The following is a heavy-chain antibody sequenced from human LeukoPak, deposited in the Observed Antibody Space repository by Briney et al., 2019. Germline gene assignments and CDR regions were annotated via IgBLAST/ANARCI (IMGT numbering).Heavy chain of an antibody. V-gene: IGHV4-31*03. D-gene: IGHD5-12*01. CDR2: IYNSRST. Sequence: PSQTLSLTCTVSGGSISSGGYYWSWIRQHPGKGLKWIGYIYNSRSTYYNPSLKSRVTISVDTSKNQLSLKLSSVSAADTAVYYCAGLRGRPHAFDIWGQGTVVTVSS. J-gene: IGHJ3*02. CDR1: GGSISSGGYY. CDR3: AGLRGRPHAFDI.